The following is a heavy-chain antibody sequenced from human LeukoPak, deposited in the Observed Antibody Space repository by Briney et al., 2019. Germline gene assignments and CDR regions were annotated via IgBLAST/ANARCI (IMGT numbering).Heavy chain of an antibody. Sequence: KPSETLSLTCTVSDYSITTGGDYWGWIRQSPVKGLEWIGSVYHSGSAYPSPSLKSRVTLSVDTPKNQFSLKLSSVTAADTAMNYCARLLVGTRAFDIWGQGTMVTVSS. D-gene: IGHD1-26*01. CDR3: ARLLVGTRAFDI. V-gene: IGHV4-39*01. CDR2: VYHSGSA. CDR1: DYSITTGGDY. J-gene: IGHJ3*02.